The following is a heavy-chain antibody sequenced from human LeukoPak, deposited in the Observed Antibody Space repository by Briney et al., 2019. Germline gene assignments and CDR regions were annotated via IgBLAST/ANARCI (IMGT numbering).Heavy chain of an antibody. J-gene: IGHJ6*02. CDR1: GYTFTSYA. CDR2: INTNTGNP. CDR3: ARALTDYGDYHYYYYGMDV. D-gene: IGHD4-17*01. V-gene: IGHV7-4-1*02. Sequence: ASVKVSCKASGYTFTSYAMNWVRQAPGQGLEWMGWINTNTGNPTYAQGFTGRFVFSLDTSVSTAYLQISSLKAEDTAVYYCARALTDYGDYHYYYYGMDVWGQGTTVTVSS.